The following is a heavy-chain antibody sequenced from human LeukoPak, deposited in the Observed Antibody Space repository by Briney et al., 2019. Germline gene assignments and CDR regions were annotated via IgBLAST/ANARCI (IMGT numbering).Heavy chain of an antibody. Sequence: PGGSLRLSCAASGFTFSNYAMSWVRQAPGKGLEWVSTISGTNGNTYYADSVKGRFTISRDNSKNTLYLQMNSLRVEDTALYYCAKDRMATNIFKFDFWGQRILVTVSS. J-gene: IGHJ4*02. CDR1: GFTFSNYA. CDR3: AKDRMATNIFKFDF. D-gene: IGHD5-24*01. CDR2: ISGTNGNT. V-gene: IGHV3-23*01.